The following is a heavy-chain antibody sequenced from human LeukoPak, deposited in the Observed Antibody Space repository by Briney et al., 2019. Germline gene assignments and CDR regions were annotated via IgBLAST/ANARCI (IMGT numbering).Heavy chain of an antibody. CDR3: ARDSHLEFAYFQGADY. V-gene: IGHV1-24*01. CDR2: FDPEDGET. J-gene: IGHJ4*02. D-gene: IGHD3-10*01. Sequence: ASVKVSCKVSGYTLTELSMHWVRQAPGKGLEWMGGFDPEDGETIYAQKFQGRVTMTEDTSTDTAYMELSSLRSEDTAMYYCARDSHLEFAYFQGADYWGQGTLVTVSS. CDR1: GYTLTELS.